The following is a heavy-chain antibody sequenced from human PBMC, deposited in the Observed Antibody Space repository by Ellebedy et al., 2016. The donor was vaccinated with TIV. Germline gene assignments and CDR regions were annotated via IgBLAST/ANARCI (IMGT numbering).Heavy chain of an antibody. CDR3: ARARSSGWLHTPDY. V-gene: IGHV1-46*04. CDR1: GYTFSNYF. J-gene: IGHJ4*02. CDR2: INPSSGST. Sequence: AASVKVSCKASGYTFSNYFVHWVRQAPGQGLEWMGIINPSSGSTTYAQKLQGRLTMTRDTSTSTVYMELSSLRSEDPAVYYCARARSSGWLHTPDYWGQGLLVTVSS. D-gene: IGHD6-19*01.